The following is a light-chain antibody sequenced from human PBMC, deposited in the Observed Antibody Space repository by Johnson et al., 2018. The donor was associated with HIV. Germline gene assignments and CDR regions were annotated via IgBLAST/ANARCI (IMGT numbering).Light chain of an antibody. CDR2: DNN. J-gene: IGLJ1*01. Sequence: QSVLTQPPSVSAAPGQKVTISCSGSSSNIGNNYVSWYQQVPGTAPKLLIYDNNKRPSGIPDRFSGSKSGTSATLGITGLQTGDEAVYYCGTLVSSLGAYVFGTGPKVTVL. V-gene: IGLV1-51*01. CDR3: GTLVSSLGAYV. CDR1: SSNIGNNY.